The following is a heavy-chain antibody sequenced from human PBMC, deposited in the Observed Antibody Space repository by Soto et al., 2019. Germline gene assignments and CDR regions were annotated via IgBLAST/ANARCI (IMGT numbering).Heavy chain of an antibody. CDR3: ASGIEQQVVPYYYYGMDV. CDR1: GGTFSSYA. D-gene: IGHD6-13*01. J-gene: IGHJ6*02. CDR2: FIPIFGTA. V-gene: IGHV1-69*01. Sequence: QVQLVQSGAEVKKPGSSVKVSCKASGGTFSSYAISWVRQAPGQGLEWMGGFIPIFGTANYAQKFQGRVTITADESTSTAYMEMSSLRSEDTAVYYCASGIEQQVVPYYYYGMDVWGQGTTVTVSS.